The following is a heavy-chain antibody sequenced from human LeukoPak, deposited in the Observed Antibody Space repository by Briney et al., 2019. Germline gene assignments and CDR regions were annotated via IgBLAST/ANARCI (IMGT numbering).Heavy chain of an antibody. Sequence: GVSLRLSRAASGFTFSDYVMHWVRQAPGEGLEYVSGISFNGDNTYYANSVKGRFTISRDNSKNTLYLQMDSLKADDMAVYYCARIITMIVGSHDAFDIWGQGTMVTVSS. V-gene: IGHV3-64*01. CDR1: GFTFSDYV. D-gene: IGHD3-22*01. CDR3: ARIITMIVGSHDAFDI. CDR2: ISFNGDNT. J-gene: IGHJ3*02.